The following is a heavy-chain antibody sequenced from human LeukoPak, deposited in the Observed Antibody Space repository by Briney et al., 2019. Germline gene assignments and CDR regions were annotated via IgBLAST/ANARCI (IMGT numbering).Heavy chain of an antibody. D-gene: IGHD3-9*01. CDR3: ARDKPYYDILTGYSRRDYYYYYMDV. Sequence: SETLSLTCTVSGYSIGSGYYWGWIRQPPGEGLEWIGSIYRSGSTYYNPSLKSRVTISIDTSKNQFSLKLSSATAADTAVYYCARDKPYYDILTGYSRRDYYYYYMDVWGKGTTVTISS. CDR2: IYRSGST. CDR1: GYSIGSGYY. V-gene: IGHV4-38-2*02. J-gene: IGHJ6*03.